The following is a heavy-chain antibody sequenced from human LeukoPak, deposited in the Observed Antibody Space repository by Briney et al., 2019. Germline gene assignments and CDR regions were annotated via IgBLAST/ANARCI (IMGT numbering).Heavy chain of an antibody. J-gene: IGHJ4*02. CDR1: GGSISSYY. CDR2: IYYSGST. D-gene: IGHD6-13*01. V-gene: IGHV4-59*08. Sequence: SETLSLTCTASGGSISSYYWSWIRQPPGKGLEWIGYIYYSGSTNYNPSLKSRVTISVDTSKNQFSLKLSSVTAADTAVYYCARRAATLFDYWGQGTLVTVSS. CDR3: ARRAATLFDY.